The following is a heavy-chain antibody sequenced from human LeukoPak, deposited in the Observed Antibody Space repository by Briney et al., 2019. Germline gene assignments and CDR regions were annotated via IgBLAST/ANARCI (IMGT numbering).Heavy chain of an antibody. J-gene: IGHJ2*01. CDR2: IYYRGST. D-gene: IGHD3-22*01. CDR1: GGSISSYY. V-gene: IGHV4-59*01. Sequence: SETLSLTCTVSGGSISSYYWSWIRQPPGKGLEWIGYIYYRGSTNYNPSLKSRVTISVDTSKNQFSLKLSSVTAADTAVYYCARGPSLITMIHGNRNWYFDLWGRGTLVTVSS. CDR3: ARGPSLITMIHGNRNWYFDL.